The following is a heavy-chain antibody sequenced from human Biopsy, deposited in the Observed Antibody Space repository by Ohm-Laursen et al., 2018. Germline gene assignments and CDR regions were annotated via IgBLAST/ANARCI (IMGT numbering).Heavy chain of an antibody. CDR1: GFTFSNYA. V-gene: IGHV3-23*01. D-gene: IGHD1/OR15-1a*01. J-gene: IGHJ5*02. Sequence: SLRLSCAAPGFTFSNYAMSWVRQAPGKGLEWVSGISGSGGRTYYAESMKGRFTISRDNSKKTVYLQMKSLRAEDTAVYYCAKEVFSAVGTSGFDLWGQGTLVTVSS. CDR2: ISGSGGRT. CDR3: AKEVFSAVGTSGFDL.